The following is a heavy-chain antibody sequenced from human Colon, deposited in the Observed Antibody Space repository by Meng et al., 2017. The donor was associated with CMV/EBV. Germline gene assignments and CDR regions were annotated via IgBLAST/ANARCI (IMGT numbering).Heavy chain of an antibody. Sequence: GSLRLSCSVSGGSISSSKWWSCVRQSPGKGLEWIGEIFNSESTNYNPSLESRVTISVDKPKNQFSLKLSSVTAADTAVYYCARQSGWYCFDSWGQGTLVTVSS. CDR1: GGSISSSKW. D-gene: IGHD6-19*01. J-gene: IGHJ4*02. CDR3: ARQSGWYCFDS. V-gene: IGHV4-4*02. CDR2: IFNSEST.